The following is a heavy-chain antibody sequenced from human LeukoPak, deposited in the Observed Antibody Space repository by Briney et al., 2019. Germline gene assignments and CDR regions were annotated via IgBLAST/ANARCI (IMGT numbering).Heavy chain of an antibody. CDR2: INTEGSST. CDR3: AKVARGGYAFDY. Sequence: PGGSLRLSCAASGFTFRTYWMHWVRHAPGKGLMWVSRINTEGSSTSYADSVKGRFTISRDNSKNTLYLQMNSLRAEDTAVYYCAKVARGGYAFDYWGQGTLVTVSS. D-gene: IGHD5-12*01. CDR1: GFTFRTYW. V-gene: IGHV3-74*01. J-gene: IGHJ4*02.